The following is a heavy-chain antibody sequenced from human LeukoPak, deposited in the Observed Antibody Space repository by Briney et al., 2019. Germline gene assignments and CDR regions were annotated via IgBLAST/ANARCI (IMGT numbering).Heavy chain of an antibody. CDR3: ARQNRDSSGLYYFDF. J-gene: IGHJ4*02. D-gene: IGHD3-22*01. CDR1: SGSISSTSYY. Sequence: SETLSLTCTASSGSISSTSYYWDWIRQPPGKGLEWIGSIYYSGSTYYNPSLKSPVTISVDTSKNQFSLKLSSVTATDTSVYYCARQNRDSSGLYYFDFWGQGTMVTVSS. CDR2: IYYSGST. V-gene: IGHV4-39*01.